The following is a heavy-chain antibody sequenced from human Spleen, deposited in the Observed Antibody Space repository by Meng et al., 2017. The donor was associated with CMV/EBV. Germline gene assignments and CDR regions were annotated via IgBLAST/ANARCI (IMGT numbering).Heavy chain of an antibody. D-gene: IGHD3-3*01. CDR1: GGSFSDYY. V-gene: IGHV4-34*01. CDR2: INHSGST. J-gene: IGHJ6*02. CDR3: ARADSTIFGVVIGNMDV. Sequence: SETLSLTCAVYGGSFSDYYWSWIRQPPGKGLEWIGEINHSGSTNYNPSLKSRVTIPVDTSKNQFSLKLSSVTAADTAVYYCARADSTIFGVVIGNMDVWGQGTTVTVSS.